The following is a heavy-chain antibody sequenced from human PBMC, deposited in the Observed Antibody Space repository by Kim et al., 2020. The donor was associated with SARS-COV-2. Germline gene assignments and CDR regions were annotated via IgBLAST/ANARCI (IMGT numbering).Heavy chain of an antibody. D-gene: IGHD6-13*01. CDR3: ARKPTTSSWSYYFEY. Sequence: GGSLRLSCAASGFSFSNYAMFWVRQAPGKGLEWVALISYDGTNKDYADSVKGRFTISRDNSKSTQYLQMNSLRVADTAVYFCARKPTTSSWSYYFEYWGQGTLVTVSS. V-gene: IGHV3-30*04. CDR2: ISYDGTNK. J-gene: IGHJ4*01. CDR1: GFSFSNYA.